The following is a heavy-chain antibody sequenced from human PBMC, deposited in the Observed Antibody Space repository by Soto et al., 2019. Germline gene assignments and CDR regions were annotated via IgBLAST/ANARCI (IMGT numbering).Heavy chain of an antibody. CDR1: GFTYSRYW. V-gene: IGHV3-74*01. Sequence: GGSLRLSCAASGFTYSRYWMHWVRQAPGKGLVWVSRINSDGSSTTYVDSVKGRFTISRDNARNTLFLQMNSLRADDTAVYYCVRDKYYDFWSGYYTAYQFYGMDVWGQGTTVTV. J-gene: IGHJ6*02. CDR2: INSDGSST. CDR3: VRDKYYDFWSGYYTAYQFYGMDV. D-gene: IGHD3-3*01.